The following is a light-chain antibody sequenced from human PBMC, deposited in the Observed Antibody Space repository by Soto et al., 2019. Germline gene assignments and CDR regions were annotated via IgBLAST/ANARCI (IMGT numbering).Light chain of an antibody. Sequence: DIQMTQSPSTLPAFVGDRVTITCRASQTISHWLDWYQQKPGKVPKLLIYRASSLESGVPSSCSCSGYGTEFNLTISSLQPDDFATYYCQQYSFYWTFGQGTKVEIK. CDR2: RAS. CDR1: QTISHW. V-gene: IGKV1-5*03. CDR3: QQYSFYWT. J-gene: IGKJ1*01.